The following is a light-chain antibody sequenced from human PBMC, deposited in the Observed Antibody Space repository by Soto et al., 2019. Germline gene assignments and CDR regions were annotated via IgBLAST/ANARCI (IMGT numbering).Light chain of an antibody. V-gene: IGKV3-15*01. CDR2: GAS. Sequence: EIVMTQSPATLSVSPGERATLSCRASQSVSSNLAWYQQKPGQAPRLLIYGASTRATGIPARFSGSGSGTEFTLTIRSLQSEDFAVYYCQQYNNWPRTFGGGTKVEIK. CDR3: QQYNNWPRT. CDR1: QSVSSN. J-gene: IGKJ4*01.